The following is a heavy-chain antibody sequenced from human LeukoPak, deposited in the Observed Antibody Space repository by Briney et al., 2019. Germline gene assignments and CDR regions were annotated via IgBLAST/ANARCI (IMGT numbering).Heavy chain of an antibody. CDR1: GYSFTYYG. D-gene: IGHD1-26*01. CDR3: ARAYSGSYYRAAFDI. Sequence: GASVKVSCKASGYSFTYYGISWVRQAPGQGLEWMGWMNPNSGNTGYAQKFQGRVTITRNTSISTAYMELSSLRSEDTAVYYCARAYSGSYYRAAFDIWGQGTMVTVSS. J-gene: IGHJ3*02. V-gene: IGHV1-8*03. CDR2: MNPNSGNT.